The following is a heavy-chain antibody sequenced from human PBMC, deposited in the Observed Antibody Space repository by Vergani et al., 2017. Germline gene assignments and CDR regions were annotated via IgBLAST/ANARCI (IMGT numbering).Heavy chain of an antibody. CDR2: ISGSGCST. D-gene: IGHD2-2*01. Sequence: EVQLLESGGGLVQPGGSLRLSCAASGFTVSTYAMTWVRPAPGKGREWVSAISGSGCSTYYADSGKGRVTRSRDNSKNTLYLQMNSLRAEDTAIYYCAKDLSLFPVPAAMEHYGMDVWGQGTTVTVSS. CDR1: GFTVSTYA. CDR3: AKDLSLFPVPAAMEHYGMDV. V-gene: IGHV3-23*01. J-gene: IGHJ6*02.